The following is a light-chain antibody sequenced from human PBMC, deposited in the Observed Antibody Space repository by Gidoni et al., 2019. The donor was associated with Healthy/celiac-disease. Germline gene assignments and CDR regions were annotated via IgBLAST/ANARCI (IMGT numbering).Light chain of an antibody. J-gene: IGLJ2*01. CDR1: NFGDKY. CDR3: QAWDSSRGV. V-gene: IGLV3-1*01. CDR2: QDS. Sequence: SYELPQPPSVSVSPRQTASITCTGGNFGDKYAYWYQQKPGQSPVLVIYQDSKRHPGLPERFSGSSSGATATLTIGGTQAEDEADYYCQAWDSSRGVFGGGTKLTVL.